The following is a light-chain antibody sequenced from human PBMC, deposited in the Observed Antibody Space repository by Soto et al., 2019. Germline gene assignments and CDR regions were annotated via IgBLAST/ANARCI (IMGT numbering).Light chain of an antibody. CDR2: EVS. Sequence: QSALTQPAAVSGSPGQSITISCAGTNSDIGDYDYVSWYQHHPGKAPRLLIYEVSSRPSGVANRFSASKSGNTASLTISGLQAEDEADYYCTSYTTIKTVVFGGGTKLTVL. J-gene: IGLJ2*01. CDR3: TSYTTIKTVV. V-gene: IGLV2-14*01. CDR1: NSDIGDYDY.